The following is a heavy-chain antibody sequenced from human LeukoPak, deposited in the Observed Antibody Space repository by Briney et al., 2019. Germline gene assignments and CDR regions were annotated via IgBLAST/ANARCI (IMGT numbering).Heavy chain of an antibody. CDR2: IIPIFGTT. CDR1: GGNFNSYA. J-gene: IGHJ4*02. D-gene: IGHD3-22*01. Sequence: GASVKVSCKASGGNFNSYAISWVRQAPGQGLEWMGRIIPIFGTTNYAQKFQGRVTITTDESTSTAYMEVRSLRSEDTAVSYCARDRPPYYYDSSGPSFDYWGQGTLVTVSS. V-gene: IGHV1-69*05. CDR3: ARDRPPYYYDSSGPSFDY.